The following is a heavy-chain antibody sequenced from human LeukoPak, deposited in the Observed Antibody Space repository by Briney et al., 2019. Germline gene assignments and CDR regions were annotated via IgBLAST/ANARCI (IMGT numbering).Heavy chain of an antibody. CDR3: ASGDTAMAPARFDY. CDR2: IYFSGST. D-gene: IGHD5-18*01. V-gene: IGHV4-59*01. Sequence: PSETLSLTCTVSGGSISNYYWSWIRQPPGKGLEWIGYIYFSGSTNYNPSLKSRVTISVDTSKNQFSLKLSSVTAADTAVYYCASGDTAMAPARFDYWGQGTLVTVSS. CDR1: GGSISNYY. J-gene: IGHJ4*02.